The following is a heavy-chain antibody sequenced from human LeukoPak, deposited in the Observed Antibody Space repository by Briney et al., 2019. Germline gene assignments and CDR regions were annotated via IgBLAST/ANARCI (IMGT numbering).Heavy chain of an antibody. CDR2: INPNSGGT. CDR3: ARVVLYGSGRLSWPNYGMDV. Sequence: ASVKVSCKASGYTFTGYYMHWVRQDPGQGLEWMGWINPNSGGTNYAQKFQGRVTMTRDTSISTAYMELSRLRSDDTAVYYCARVVLYGSGRLSWPNYGMDVWGQGTTVTVSS. CDR1: GYTFTGYY. V-gene: IGHV1-2*02. J-gene: IGHJ6*02. D-gene: IGHD3-10*01.